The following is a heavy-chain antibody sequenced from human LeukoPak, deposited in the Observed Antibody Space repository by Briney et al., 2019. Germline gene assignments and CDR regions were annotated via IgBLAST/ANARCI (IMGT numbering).Heavy chain of an antibody. J-gene: IGHJ4*02. V-gene: IGHV3-30*18. D-gene: IGHD6-13*01. Sequence: GGSLRLSCAASGFSFINYAMCWVRQAPGKGLEWVAVISYDGSNKYYADSVKGRFTISRDNSKNTLYLQMNSLRAEDRAVYYCANYKESSSWYYFDYWGQGTLVTVSS. CDR1: GFSFINYA. CDR3: ANYKESSSWYYFDY. CDR2: ISYDGSNK.